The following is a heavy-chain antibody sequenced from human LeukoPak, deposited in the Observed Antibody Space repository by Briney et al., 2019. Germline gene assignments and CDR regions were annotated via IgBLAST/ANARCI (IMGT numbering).Heavy chain of an antibody. V-gene: IGHV3-33*01. J-gene: IGHJ5*02. CDR3: ASIGYSSSWSS. D-gene: IGHD6-13*01. Sequence: PGGSLRLSCAASGFTFSSYGMPWVRQAPGKGLEWVAVIWYDGSNKYYADSVKGRFTISRDNSKNTLYLQRNSLRAEDTAVYYCASIGYSSSWSSWGQGTLVTVSS. CDR2: IWYDGSNK. CDR1: GFTFSSYG.